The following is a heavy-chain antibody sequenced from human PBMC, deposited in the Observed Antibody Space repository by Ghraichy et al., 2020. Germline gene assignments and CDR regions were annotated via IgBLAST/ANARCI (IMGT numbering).Heavy chain of an antibody. D-gene: IGHD1-26*01. CDR3: ARLGAVGATKDGMDV. CDR2: ISSTGRTI. J-gene: IGHJ6*02. V-gene: IGHV3-48*01. CDR1: GFNFTRYS. Sequence: GGSLRLSCAGSGFNFTRYSISWVRQAPGKGLEWISFISSTGRTISYADSVKGRFTISRDNAKNSLYLQMHSLRAEDTAVYYCARLGAVGATKDGMDVWGQGTTVTVSS.